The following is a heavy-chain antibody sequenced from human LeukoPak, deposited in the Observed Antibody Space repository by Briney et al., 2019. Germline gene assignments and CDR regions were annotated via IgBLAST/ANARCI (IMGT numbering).Heavy chain of an antibody. Sequence: ASVKVSCKASGYTFTSYGISWVRQAPGQGLEWMGWISAYNGNTNYAQKLQGRVTMTTDTSTSTAYMELRSLRSDDTAVYYCARDEAPFYYGSGSYYLDYWGQGTLVTVSS. V-gene: IGHV1-18*01. D-gene: IGHD3-10*01. CDR3: ARDEAPFYYGSGSYYLDY. CDR2: ISAYNGNT. CDR1: GYTFTSYG. J-gene: IGHJ4*02.